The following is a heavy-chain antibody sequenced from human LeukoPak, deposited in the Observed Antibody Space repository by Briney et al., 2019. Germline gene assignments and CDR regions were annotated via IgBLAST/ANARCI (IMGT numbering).Heavy chain of an antibody. CDR3: ARANRITMVRYFDY. CDR2: IIPIFGTA. D-gene: IGHD3-10*01. J-gene: IGHJ4*02. V-gene: IGHV1-69*06. CDR1: GGTFSSYA. Sequence: SMKVSCKASGGTFSSYAISWVRQAPGQGLEWMGGIIPIFGTANYAQKFQGRVTITADKSTSTAYMELSSLRSEDTAVYYCARANRITMVRYFDYWGQGTLVTVSS.